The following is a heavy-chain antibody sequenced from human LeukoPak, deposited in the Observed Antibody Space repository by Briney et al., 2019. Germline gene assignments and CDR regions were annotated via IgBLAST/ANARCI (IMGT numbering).Heavy chain of an antibody. V-gene: IGHV3-9*01. CDR3: AKDMQGGVGATARKGAFDI. CDR1: GFTFGGYA. Sequence: GGSLRLSCAASGFTFGGYAMHWVRQAPGKGLEWVSGISWDSGSIGYADSVKGRFTISRDNAKNSLYLQMNSLRAEDTALYYCAKDMQGGVGATARKGAFDIWGQGTMVTVSS. J-gene: IGHJ3*02. D-gene: IGHD1-26*01. CDR2: ISWDSGSI.